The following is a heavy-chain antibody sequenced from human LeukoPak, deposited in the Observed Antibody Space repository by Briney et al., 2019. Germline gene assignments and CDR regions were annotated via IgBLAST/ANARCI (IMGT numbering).Heavy chain of an antibody. V-gene: IGHV3-15*01. D-gene: IGHD4-17*01. CDR2: IKSKTDGGTT. Sequence: GGSLRLSCAASGFTFSNAWMSWVRQAPGKGLQWVGRIKSKTDGGTTDYVAAVKGRFTISRDDSENMLYLQLNSLNTEDTAVYYCTTNPTVTTDRGFWGQGTLVTVSS. CDR1: GFTFSNAW. CDR3: TTNPTVTTDRGF. J-gene: IGHJ4*02.